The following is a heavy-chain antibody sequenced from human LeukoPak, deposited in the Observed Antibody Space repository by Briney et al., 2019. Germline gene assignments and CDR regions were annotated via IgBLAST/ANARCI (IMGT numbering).Heavy chain of an antibody. CDR3: ARDGKGSSWYRPPDYDY. CDR1: GFSFSTYG. D-gene: IGHD6-13*01. J-gene: IGHJ4*02. CDR2: ISSSSSTM. V-gene: IGHV3-48*01. Sequence: PGGSLRLSCAASGFSFSTYGMHWVRQAPGKGLEWVSYISSSSSTMYYADSVKGRFTISRDNAKNSLYLQMNSLRAEDTAVYYCARDGKGSSWYRPPDYDYWGQGTLVTVSS.